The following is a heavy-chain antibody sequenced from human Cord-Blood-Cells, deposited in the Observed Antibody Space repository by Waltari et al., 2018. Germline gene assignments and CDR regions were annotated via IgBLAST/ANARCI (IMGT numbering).Heavy chain of an antibody. V-gene: IGHV1-2*02. CDR3: ARYCSSTSCYDAFDI. D-gene: IGHD2-2*01. CDR2: INPNSGGT. Sequence: QVQLVQSGAAVKKPGASVKLSCKASGYTFTGYYFHWVRPAPGQGLEWMGWINPNSGGTNYAQKFQGRVTMTRDTSISTAYMELSRLRSDDTAVYYCARYCSSTSCYDAFDIWGQGTMVTVSS. CDR1: GYTFTGYY. J-gene: IGHJ3*02.